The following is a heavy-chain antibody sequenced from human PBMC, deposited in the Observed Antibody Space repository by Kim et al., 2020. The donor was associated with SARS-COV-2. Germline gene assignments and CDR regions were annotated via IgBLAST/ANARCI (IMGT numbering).Heavy chain of an antibody. J-gene: IGHJ4*02. CDR1: GFTFDDYA. CDR2: ISGDGGST. D-gene: IGHD1-26*01. Sequence: GGSLRLSCAASGFTFDDYAMHWVRQAPGKGLEWVSLISGDGGSTYYADSVKGRFTISRDNSKNSLYLQMNSLRTEDTALYYCAKDPCPISQFDWELTGYFDYWGQGTLVTVSS. V-gene: IGHV3-43*02. CDR3: AKDPCPISQFDWELTGYFDY.